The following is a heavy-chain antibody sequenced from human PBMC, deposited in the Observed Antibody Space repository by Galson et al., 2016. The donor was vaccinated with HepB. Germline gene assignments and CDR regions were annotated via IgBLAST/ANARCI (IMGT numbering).Heavy chain of an antibody. D-gene: IGHD3-16*01. CDR1: GYNFTNYG. Sequence: SVKVSCKASGYNFTNYGVSWVRQAPGEGLQWMGWVSGVSGNTNYAHKYRGRVTMTTDTSTSTAYMELMSLRSDDAAVYYCAKHSTLGDQTDSDIDYWGQGTLVTVSS. CDR3: AKHSTLGDQTDSDIDY. V-gene: IGHV1-18*04. J-gene: IGHJ4*02. CDR2: VSGVSGNT.